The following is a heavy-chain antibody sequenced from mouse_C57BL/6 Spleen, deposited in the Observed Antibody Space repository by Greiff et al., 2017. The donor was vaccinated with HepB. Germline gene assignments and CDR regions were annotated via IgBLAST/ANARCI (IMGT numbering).Heavy chain of an antibody. D-gene: IGHD2-4*01. Sequence: LMESGPGLVKPSQSLSLTCSVTGYSITSGYYWNWIRQFPGNKLEWMGYISYDGSNNYNPSLKNRISITRDTSKNQCFLKLNSVTTEDTATYYCAREGDDYDYYAMDYWGQGTSVTVSS. CDR2: ISYDGSN. J-gene: IGHJ4*01. V-gene: IGHV3-6*01. CDR3: AREGDDYDYYAMDY. CDR1: GYSITSGYY.